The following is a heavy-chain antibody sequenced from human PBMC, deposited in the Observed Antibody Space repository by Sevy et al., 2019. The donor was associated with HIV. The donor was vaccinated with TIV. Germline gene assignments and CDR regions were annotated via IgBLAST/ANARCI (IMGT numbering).Heavy chain of an antibody. CDR3: TRDMYGIDY. CDR2: VDNDGSGT. CDR1: GFTFTNYW. Sequence: GGSLRLSCAASGFTFTNYWMHWVRQAPGKGLVWVSLVDNDGSGTNYADSVKGRFTISGDNAKNTVYLQMNSLRAEDTAVYYCTRDMYGIDYWGQGTLVTVSS. J-gene: IGHJ4*02. V-gene: IGHV3-74*01. D-gene: IGHD2-8*01.